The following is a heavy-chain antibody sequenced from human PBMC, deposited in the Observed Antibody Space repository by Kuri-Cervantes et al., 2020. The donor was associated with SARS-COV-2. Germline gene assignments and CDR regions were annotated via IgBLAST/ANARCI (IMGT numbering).Heavy chain of an antibody. CDR3: AKFPVLLVRSLSWYFDL. Sequence: GGSLRLSCAASGFSFNNYAMNWVRQAPGKGLEWVSTISGTGGSTYYADSVKGRFTISRDKSGNTLYLQMSSLRAEDTAIYYCAKFPVLLVRSLSWYFDLWGRGTLVTVSS. V-gene: IGHV3-23*01. J-gene: IGHJ2*01. D-gene: IGHD3-10*01. CDR1: GFSFNNYA. CDR2: ISGTGGST.